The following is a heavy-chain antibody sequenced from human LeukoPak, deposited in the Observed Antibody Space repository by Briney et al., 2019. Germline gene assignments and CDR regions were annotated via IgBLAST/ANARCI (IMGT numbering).Heavy chain of an antibody. CDR3: ARGLDYDFWSGYLY. CDR1: GGTFSSYA. V-gene: IGHV1-69*04. Sequence: SVKVSCKASGGTFSSYAISWVRQAPGQGLEWMGRIIPILGIANYAQKFQGRVTITADKSTSTAYMELSSLRSEDTAVYYCARGLDYDFWSGYLYWGQGTLVTVSS. CDR2: IIPILGIA. D-gene: IGHD3-3*01. J-gene: IGHJ4*02.